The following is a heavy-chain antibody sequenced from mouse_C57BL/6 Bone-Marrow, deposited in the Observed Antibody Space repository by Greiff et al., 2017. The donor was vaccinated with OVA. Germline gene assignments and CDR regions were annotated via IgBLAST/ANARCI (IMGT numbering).Heavy chain of an antibody. CDR1: GFTFTDYY. D-gene: IGHD1-1*01. V-gene: IGHV1-36*01. J-gene: IGHJ1*03. CDR2: VYPYNGGT. CDR3: AREVPFTTVVYWYFDV. Sequence: EVKLVESGPVLVKPGPSVKISCKASGFTFTDYYMHWVKQSHGKSLEWIGLVYPYNGGTSYNQKFKGKATLTVDTSSSTAYMELNSLTSEDSAVYYCAREVPFTTVVYWYFDVWGTGTTVTVSS.